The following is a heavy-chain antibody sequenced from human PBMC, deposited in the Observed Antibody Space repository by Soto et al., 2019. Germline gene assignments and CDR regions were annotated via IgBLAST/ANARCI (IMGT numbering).Heavy chain of an antibody. CDR3: ARQDRVVVEGRWFDP. J-gene: IGHJ5*02. V-gene: IGHV4-59*08. Sequence: KPSETLSLTCTVSGGSISSYYWSWIRQPPGKGLEWIGYIYYSGSTYYNPPLKSRLTISVDKSKNQFSLNLTSVTAADTAVYYCARQDRVVVEGRWFDPWGQGTLVTVSS. CDR2: IYYSGST. CDR1: GGSISSYY. D-gene: IGHD2-15*01.